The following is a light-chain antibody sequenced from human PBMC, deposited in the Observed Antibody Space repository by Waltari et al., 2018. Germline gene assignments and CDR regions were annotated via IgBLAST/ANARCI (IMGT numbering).Light chain of an antibody. V-gene: IGKV3-11*01. CDR2: DAS. J-gene: IGKJ5*01. CDR3: QQRSNWPPN. CDR1: QSFSTY. Sequence: EIVLTQSPATLSLSAGETATISCRASQSFSTYLSSYLQKPGQAPSLLIYDASNRATGIPTRFSGSGSGTDFTLTISSLEPEDFAVYFCQQRSNWPPNFGQGTRLEIK.